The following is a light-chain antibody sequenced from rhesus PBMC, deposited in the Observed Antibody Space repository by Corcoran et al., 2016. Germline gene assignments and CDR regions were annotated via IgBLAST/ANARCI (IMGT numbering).Light chain of an antibody. Sequence: EIVMTQSPATLSLSPGERAALSCRASQSVHSNLAWYLQRPGQAPRLLIFDASKRATGTPDRFRGRGSGTDFTLTISSLEPEDVGVYYCQQESTWPLTFGGGTRVDIK. CDR1: QSVHSN. J-gene: IGKJ4*01. CDR3: QQESTWPLT. CDR2: DAS. V-gene: IGKV3-35*01.